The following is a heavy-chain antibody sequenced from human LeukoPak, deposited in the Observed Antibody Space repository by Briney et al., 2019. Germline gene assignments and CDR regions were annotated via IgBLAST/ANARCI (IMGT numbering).Heavy chain of an antibody. J-gene: IGHJ4*02. V-gene: IGHV3-30-3*01. CDR2: ISYDGSNK. D-gene: IGHD6-19*01. CDR1: GFTFSSYA. CDR3: ARDRSSVFYFDY. Sequence: GGSLRLSCAASGFTFSSYAMHWVRQAPGKGLEWVAVISYDGSNKYYADSVKGRFTISRDNSKNTLYLQMNSLRAEDTAVYYCARDRSSVFYFDYWGQGTLVTVSS.